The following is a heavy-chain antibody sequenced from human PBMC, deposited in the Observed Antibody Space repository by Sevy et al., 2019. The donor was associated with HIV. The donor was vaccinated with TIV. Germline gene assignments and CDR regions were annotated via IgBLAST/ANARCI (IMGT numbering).Heavy chain of an antibody. CDR2: INYSGST. Sequence: SETLSLTCTVSGASISSSGYYWGWIRQPPRKGLEWIASINYSGSTFYNPSLKSRVSISSDTSKTQFSLKLNSVTAADTAIYYCAGPTLTYSSGWSYYDSWGQGTVVTVSS. CDR1: GASISSSGYY. V-gene: IGHV4-39*01. J-gene: IGHJ4*02. D-gene: IGHD6-19*01. CDR3: AGPTLTYSSGWSYYDS.